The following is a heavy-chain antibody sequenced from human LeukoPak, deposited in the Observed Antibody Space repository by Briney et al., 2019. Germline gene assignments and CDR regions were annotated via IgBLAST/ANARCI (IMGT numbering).Heavy chain of an antibody. CDR1: GFTFTAYS. J-gene: IGHJ5*01. D-gene: IGHD2/OR15-2a*01. Sequence: PGGSLRLSCAASGFTFTAYSMNWVRQAPGKGLEWVSSISPDSGYKYYADSVRGRFTISRDNARNSLYLQMSSLRAEDTAFYFCTRGGVTTFRYDSWGQGSLVTVSS. V-gene: IGHV3-21*01. CDR2: ISPDSGYK. CDR3: TRGGVTTFRYDS.